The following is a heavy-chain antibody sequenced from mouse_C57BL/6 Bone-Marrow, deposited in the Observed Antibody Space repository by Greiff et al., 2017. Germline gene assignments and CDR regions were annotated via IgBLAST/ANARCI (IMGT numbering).Heavy chain of an antibody. CDR1: GYSITSGYY. V-gene: IGHV3-6*01. D-gene: IGHD1-1*01. CDR2: ISYDGGT. J-gene: IGHJ1*03. Sequence: EVKLQESGPGLVKPSQSLSLTCSVTGYSITSGYYWNWIRQFPGNKLEWMGYISYDGGTNYNPSLKNRTSITRDTSKNQFFLKLNSVTTEDTATYYCARSPSTTVVDWYFDVWGTGTTVTVSS. CDR3: ARSPSTTVVDWYFDV.